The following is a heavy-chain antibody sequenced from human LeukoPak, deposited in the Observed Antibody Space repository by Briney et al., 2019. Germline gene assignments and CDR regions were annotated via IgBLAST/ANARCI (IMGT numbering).Heavy chain of an antibody. Sequence: ASVKVSCKASGYTFTSYGISWVRQAPGQGLEWMGWFSAYNGNTNYAQKLQGRVTMTTDTSTSTAYMELRSLRSDDTAVYYCARNTLLYGSGSYYLYWGQGTLVTVSS. CDR3: ARNTLLYGSGSYYLY. CDR2: FSAYNGNT. CDR1: GYTFTSYG. V-gene: IGHV1-18*01. J-gene: IGHJ4*02. D-gene: IGHD3-10*01.